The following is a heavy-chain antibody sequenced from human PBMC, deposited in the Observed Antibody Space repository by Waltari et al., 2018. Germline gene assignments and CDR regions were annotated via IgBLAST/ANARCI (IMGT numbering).Heavy chain of an antibody. CDR3: ARRLTVVALGYFDL. D-gene: IGHD2-15*01. CDR1: GYSLSSGSY. Sequence: QVQLQESGPGLVKPSETLSLTCAVAGYSLSSGSYWGWIRQPPGKGLEWIGSIYHSGSTYYNPSLKSRVTISVDTSKNQFSLKLSSVTAADTAVYYCARRLTVVALGYFDLWGRGTLVTVSS. CDR2: IYHSGST. J-gene: IGHJ2*01. V-gene: IGHV4-38-2*01.